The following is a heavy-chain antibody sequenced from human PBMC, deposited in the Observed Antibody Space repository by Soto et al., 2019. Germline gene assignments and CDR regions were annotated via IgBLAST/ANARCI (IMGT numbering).Heavy chain of an antibody. CDR1: GFTFSNYS. D-gene: IGHD4-4*01. CDR2: IRSSGSPI. CDR3: TRGSKGGSPPL. J-gene: IGHJ4*02. Sequence: EVQLVESGGGLVQPGGALRLSCAASGFTFSNYSMSWVRQAPGKGLGWVSNIRSSGSPIYYADSVRGRFTISRDNAKNSLYLQMNSLRDEDTAVYYCTRGSKGGSPPLWGQGTLVTVFS. V-gene: IGHV3-48*02.